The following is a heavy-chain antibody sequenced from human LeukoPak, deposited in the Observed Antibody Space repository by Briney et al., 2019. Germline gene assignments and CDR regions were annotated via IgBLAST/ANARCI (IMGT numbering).Heavy chain of an antibody. V-gene: IGHV1-18*01. CDR1: GYTFTSYG. D-gene: IGHD2-2*01. J-gene: IGHJ5*02. CDR2: ISAYNGNA. CDR3: ARDPYCSSTSCWFDP. Sequence: ASVKVSCKAPGYTFTSYGISWVRQAPGQGLEWMGWISAYNGNANYAQKLQGRVTMTTDTSTSTAYMELRSLRSDDTAVYYCARDPYCSSTSCWFDPWGQGTLVTVSS.